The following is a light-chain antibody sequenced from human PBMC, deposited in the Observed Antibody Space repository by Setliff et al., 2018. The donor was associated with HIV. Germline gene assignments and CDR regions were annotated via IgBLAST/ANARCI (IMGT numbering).Light chain of an antibody. CDR2: NTD. Sequence: QTVVTQEPSFSVSPGGTVTLTCGLSFGSVSNNDYPSWYQQTPGQAPRTLIYNTDTRSSGVPERFSGSILGNKAALTITGAQADDESDYYCVLYVGSGVYVFGTGTKVTVL. CDR1: FGSVSNNDY. CDR3: VLYVGSGVYV. V-gene: IGLV8-61*01. J-gene: IGLJ1*01.